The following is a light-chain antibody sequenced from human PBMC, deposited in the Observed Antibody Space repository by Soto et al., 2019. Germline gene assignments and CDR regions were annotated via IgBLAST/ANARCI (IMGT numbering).Light chain of an antibody. CDR1: QSIINW. V-gene: IGKV1-5*03. Sequence: DIQMTQSPSTLSSSVGDRVTITCRASQSIINWLGWYQQKPGKAPKLLIYKASSSESGVPSRFSGSGSGTDFTLNINRLQPDDFATYSCQHYNSVPWPFGQGTKVEIK. CDR3: QHYNSVPWP. CDR2: KAS. J-gene: IGKJ1*01.